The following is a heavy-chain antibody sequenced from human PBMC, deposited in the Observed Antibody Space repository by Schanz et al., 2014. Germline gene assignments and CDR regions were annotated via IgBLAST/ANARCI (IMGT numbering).Heavy chain of an antibody. J-gene: IGHJ3*02. CDR2: ISRDGTTS. V-gene: IGHV3-11*01. CDR1: GFIFSDHY. D-gene: IGHD7-27*01. Sequence: VQLVESGGGLIHPGGSLRLSCVVSGFIFSDHYMNWIRQAPGKGLEWLSYISRDGTTSYYADSVKGRFTISRDNAKNSLYLEMTSLRGEDTAVYYCARENLNWEAFDIWGQGTVVTVSS. CDR3: ARENLNWEAFDI.